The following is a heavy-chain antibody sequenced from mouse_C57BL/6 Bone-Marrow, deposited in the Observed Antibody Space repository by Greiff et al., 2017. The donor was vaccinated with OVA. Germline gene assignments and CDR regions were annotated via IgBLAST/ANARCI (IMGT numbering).Heavy chain of an antibody. Sequence: VQLQQSVAELVRPGASVKLSCTASGFHIKNTYMHWVKQRPEQGLEWIGRIDPANDNTKYAPQFQGKATMTADTSSNTAYLQLSSLSSEDTAVYCGARGNFGSSFYAMDYWGQGTSVTVSS. CDR3: ARGNFGSSFYAMDY. J-gene: IGHJ4*01. CDR1: GFHIKNTY. D-gene: IGHD1-1*01. V-gene: IGHV14-3*01. CDR2: IDPANDNT.